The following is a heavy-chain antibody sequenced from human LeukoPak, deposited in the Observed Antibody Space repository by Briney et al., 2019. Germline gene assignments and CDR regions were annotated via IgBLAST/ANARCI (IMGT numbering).Heavy chain of an antibody. V-gene: IGHV1-18*01. D-gene: IGHD3-10*01. Sequence: ASVKVSCKAFGYTFPSYGLSWVRQAPGHGLEWMGWISPYNGNTNYAQKFQGRVTMTTDTSTSTVYMELRSLRSDDTAVYHCARDGQFGESEVFWGQGTLVTVSS. J-gene: IGHJ4*02. CDR3: ARDGQFGESEVF. CDR1: GYTFPSYG. CDR2: ISPYNGNT.